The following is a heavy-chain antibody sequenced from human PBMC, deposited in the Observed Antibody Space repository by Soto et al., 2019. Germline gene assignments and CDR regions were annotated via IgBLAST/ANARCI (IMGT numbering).Heavy chain of an antibody. V-gene: IGHV3-23*01. Sequence: PGGSLILSCAASGFNFSSYAMSWVRQAPGKGLEWVSAISSSGGSTYYADSVKGRFTISRGNSKNTLYLQMNSLRAEDTALYYCARDPAEACAYWGLGALVTVSS. D-gene: IGHD2-21*01. J-gene: IGHJ4*02. CDR3: ARDPAEACAY. CDR2: ISSSGGST. CDR1: GFNFSSYA.